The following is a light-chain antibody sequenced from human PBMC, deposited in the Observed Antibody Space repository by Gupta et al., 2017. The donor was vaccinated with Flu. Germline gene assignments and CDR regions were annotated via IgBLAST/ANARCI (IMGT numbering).Light chain of an antibody. Sequence: EIVLTQSPATLSLSPGERATLSCRASQSVSSYLAWYQQKPGQAPRLLIDDASNRATGIPARFSGSGSGTYFTLTISSLEPEDVAVYYCQQRSNWPPGLTFGGGTKVEIK. CDR1: QSVSSY. CDR3: QQRSNWPPGLT. V-gene: IGKV3-11*01. CDR2: DAS. J-gene: IGKJ4*01.